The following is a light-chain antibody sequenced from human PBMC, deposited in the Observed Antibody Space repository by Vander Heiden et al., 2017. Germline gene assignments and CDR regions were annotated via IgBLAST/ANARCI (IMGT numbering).Light chain of an antibody. CDR1: QDIRNA. J-gene: IGKJ1*01. Sequence: AIQMTQSPSSLSASVGDRVTITCRASQDIRNALAWYQQKPGKAPNILIHGTFNFQGGVPSRFTGSGSGTDFTLTINNLQPEDFATYYCLQDYSYPWTFGQGTKVEIK. CDR2: GTF. CDR3: LQDYSYPWT. V-gene: IGKV1-6*02.